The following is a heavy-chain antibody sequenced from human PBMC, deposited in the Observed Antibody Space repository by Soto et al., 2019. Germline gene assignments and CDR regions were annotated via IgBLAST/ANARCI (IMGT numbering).Heavy chain of an antibody. CDR3: ASRSYSSGDV. J-gene: IGHJ6*02. Sequence: ASVKVSCKASGYTFTNYYMHWVRQAPGQGLEWMGIINPSGGSTNYAQEFQGRLTMTRDTSTSTVYMELSSLRSEDTAMYYCASRSYSSGDVWGQGTTVTVSS. D-gene: IGHD6-25*01. CDR2: INPSGGST. CDR1: GYTFTNYY. V-gene: IGHV1-46*01.